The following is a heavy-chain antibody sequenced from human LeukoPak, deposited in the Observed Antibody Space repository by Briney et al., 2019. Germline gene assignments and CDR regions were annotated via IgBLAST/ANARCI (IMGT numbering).Heavy chain of an antibody. CDR3: AKKSASGWYGYFDN. V-gene: IGHV3-48*03. CDR1: GFTFSSYE. Sequence: PGGSLRLSCAASGFTFSSYEMNWVRQAPGKGLEWVSYISSSGSTIYYADSVKGRFTISRDNSKNTVYLQMNSLRAEDTAVYYCAKKSASGWYGYFDNWGQGTLVTVSS. CDR2: ISSSGSTI. J-gene: IGHJ4*02. D-gene: IGHD6-19*01.